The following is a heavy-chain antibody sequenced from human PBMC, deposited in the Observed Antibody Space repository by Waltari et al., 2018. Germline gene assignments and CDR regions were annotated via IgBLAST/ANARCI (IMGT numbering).Heavy chain of an antibody. CDR3: ARDKWGPDY. CDR1: GFTFDDYG. Sequence: EVLLVESGGAVVRPGGALGLSCAASGFTFDDYGMVWVRQAPGKGLEWVSGISWNGASTDYADSVKGRFTISRDKAKNSLYLQMNSLIAEDTALYHCARDKWGPDYWGQGTPVTVSS. J-gene: IGHJ4*02. CDR2: ISWNGAST. D-gene: IGHD7-27*01. V-gene: IGHV3-20*01.